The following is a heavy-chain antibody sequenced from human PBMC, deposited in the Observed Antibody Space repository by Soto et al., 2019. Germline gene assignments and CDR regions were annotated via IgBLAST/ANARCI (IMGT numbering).Heavy chain of an antibody. J-gene: IGHJ4*02. D-gene: IGHD3-3*01. CDR2: ISYDGSNK. V-gene: IGHV3-30-3*01. CDR3: ARVTTQFFWSGYLDY. CDR1: GFTFSSYA. Sequence: GGSLRLSCAASGFTFSSYAMHWVRQAPGKGLEWVAVISYDGSNKYYADSVKGRFTISRDNSKNTLYLQMNSLRAEDTAVYYCARVTTQFFWSGYLDYWGQGTLVTVSS.